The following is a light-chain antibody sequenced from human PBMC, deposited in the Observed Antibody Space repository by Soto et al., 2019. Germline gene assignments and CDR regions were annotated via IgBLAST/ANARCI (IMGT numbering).Light chain of an antibody. V-gene: IGKV3-15*01. CDR3: QQYNNWPPMYT. CDR2: GAS. Sequence: EIVMTQSPATLSVSPGERATLSCRASQSVSSNLAWYQQKPGQAPRLLIYGASTRATGIPARFSGSGSGTEFTLTISSQQSEDFAVYYCQQYNNWPPMYTFGQRTKLEIK. CDR1: QSVSSN. J-gene: IGKJ2*01.